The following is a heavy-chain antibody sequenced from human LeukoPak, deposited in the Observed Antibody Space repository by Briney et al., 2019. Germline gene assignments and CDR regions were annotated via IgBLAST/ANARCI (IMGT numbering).Heavy chain of an antibody. Sequence: GGSLRLSCAASGFILNSFWINWVRQTPGRGLEGVANIKQDGSEKYYVDAVKGRFTISRHNAKNSLYLQMNSLRAEDTAVYYCTRVGYCATTSCRTAFDIWGQGTMVTVSS. CDR3: TRVGYCATTSCRTAFDI. J-gene: IGHJ3*02. V-gene: IGHV3-7*04. CDR2: IKQDGSEK. CDR1: GFILNSFW. D-gene: IGHD2-2*01.